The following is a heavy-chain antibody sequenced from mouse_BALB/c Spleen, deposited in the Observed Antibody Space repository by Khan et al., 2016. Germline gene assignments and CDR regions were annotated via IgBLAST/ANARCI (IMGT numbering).Heavy chain of an antibody. J-gene: IGHJ2*01. CDR3: ATYDGYYFDY. V-gene: IGHV3-8*02. CDR2: ISYSGST. CDR1: GDSITSGY. Sequence: VQLKESGPSLVKPSQTLSLTCSVTGDSITSGYWNWIRKFPGNKLEYMGYISYSGSTYYTPFLESRISITRDTSKNQYYQQLNSVPTEDTATYDCATYDGYYFDYWGQGTTLTVSS. D-gene: IGHD2-3*01.